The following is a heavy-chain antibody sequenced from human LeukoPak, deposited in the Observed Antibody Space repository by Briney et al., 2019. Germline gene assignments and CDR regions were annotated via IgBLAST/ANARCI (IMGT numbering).Heavy chain of an antibody. CDR1: GGSVSSGSYY. CDR3: ARESSGWYYFDY. Sequence: SETLSLTCTVSGGSVSSGSYYWSWIQQPPGKGLEWIGYIYYSGSTNYNPSLKSRVTISVDTSKNQFSLKLSSVTAADTAVYYCARESSGWYYFDYWGQGTLVTVSS. V-gene: IGHV4-61*01. J-gene: IGHJ4*02. CDR2: IYYSGST. D-gene: IGHD6-19*01.